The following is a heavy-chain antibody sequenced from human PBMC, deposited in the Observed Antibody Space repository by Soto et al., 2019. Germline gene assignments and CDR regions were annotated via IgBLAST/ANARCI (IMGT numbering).Heavy chain of an antibody. D-gene: IGHD4-17*01. CDR1: GYTFTSYD. J-gene: IGHJ4*02. Sequence: QVQLVQSGAEVKKPGASVRVSCKASGYTFTSYDINWVRQAAGQGLEWMGWMNPISGNTGYAEKFQGRVTMTRDTSISTAYMELSCLRTEDTGVYYCARGVYGGGRVSDYWGQGTRVTVSS. CDR2: MNPISGNT. V-gene: IGHV1-8*01. CDR3: ARGVYGGGRVSDY.